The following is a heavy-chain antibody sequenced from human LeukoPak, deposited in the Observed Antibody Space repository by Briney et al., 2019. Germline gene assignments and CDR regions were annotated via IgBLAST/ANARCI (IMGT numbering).Heavy chain of an antibody. D-gene: IGHD6-19*01. Sequence: ASVKVSCKASGYTFTSYGISWVRQAPGQGLEWMGWISAYNGNTNYAQKLQGRVTMTTDTSTSTAYMELRSLRSDDTAVYYCARGSSGWSRNWYFDLWGRGTLVTVSS. CDR3: ARGSSGWSRNWYFDL. CDR1: GYTFTSYG. V-gene: IGHV1-18*01. J-gene: IGHJ2*01. CDR2: ISAYNGNT.